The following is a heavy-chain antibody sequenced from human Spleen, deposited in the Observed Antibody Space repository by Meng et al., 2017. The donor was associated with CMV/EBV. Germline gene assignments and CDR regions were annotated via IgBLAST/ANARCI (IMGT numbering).Heavy chain of an antibody. CDR2: MYHYGSP. CDR3: ARGRIAVAGTELDY. CDR1: GGSITSYY. D-gene: IGHD6-19*01. Sequence: GSLRLSCTVSGGSITSYYWNWIRQPPGKGLEWIAYMYHYGSPTYNPSLKSRVTISVDTSKNQFSLKLSSVTAADTAVYYCARGRIAVAGTELDYWGQGTLVTVSS. V-gene: IGHV4-59*12. J-gene: IGHJ4*02.